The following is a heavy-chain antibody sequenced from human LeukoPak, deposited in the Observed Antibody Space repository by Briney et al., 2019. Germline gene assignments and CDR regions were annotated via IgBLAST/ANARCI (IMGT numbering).Heavy chain of an antibody. J-gene: IGHJ4*02. CDR2: IYYSGST. Sequence: SETLSLTCTVSGGSISSYYWSWIRQPPGKGLEWIGYIYYSGSTNYNPSLKSRVTISVDTSKNQFSLKLSSMTAADTAVYYCARGALLWFGDRMEYYFDYWGQGTLLTVSS. CDR3: ARGALLWFGDRMEYYFDY. V-gene: IGHV4-59*01. D-gene: IGHD3-10*01. CDR1: GGSISSYY.